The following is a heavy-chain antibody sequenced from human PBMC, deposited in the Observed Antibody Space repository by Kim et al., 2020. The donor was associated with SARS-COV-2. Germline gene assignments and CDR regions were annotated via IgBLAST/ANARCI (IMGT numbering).Heavy chain of an antibody. Sequence: IYYADSVRSRFTISRDNEQNSLYLQMNGLRAEDTAVYYCARGPNYSPFDYWGQGTLVTVSS. J-gene: IGHJ4*02. V-gene: IGHV3-48*03. CDR2: I. D-gene: IGHD4-4*01. CDR3: ARGPNYSPFDY.